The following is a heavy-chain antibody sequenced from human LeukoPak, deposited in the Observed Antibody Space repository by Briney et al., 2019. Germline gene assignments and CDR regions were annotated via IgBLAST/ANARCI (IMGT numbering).Heavy chain of an antibody. CDR2: ISGSGSST. D-gene: IGHD3-22*01. Sequence: PGGSLRLSCAASGFTFSSHAMNWVRQAPGKGLEWVSGISGSGSSTYYADSVKGRFTISRDNSKNTLYLQMNSLRAEDTAVYHCAKGRYYYDNSDAFEIWGQGTMVTVSS. J-gene: IGHJ3*02. CDR3: AKGRYYYDNSDAFEI. CDR1: GFTFSSHA. V-gene: IGHV3-23*01.